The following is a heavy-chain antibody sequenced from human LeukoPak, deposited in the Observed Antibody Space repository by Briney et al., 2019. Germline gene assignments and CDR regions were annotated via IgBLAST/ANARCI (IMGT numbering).Heavy chain of an antibody. CDR2: IRFDGSDK. D-gene: IGHD3-10*01. V-gene: IGHV3-30*02. J-gene: IGHJ4*02. Sequence: GRSLRLSCAASGFTFSSYGMHWVRQAPGKGLEWVAFIRFDGSDKYYADSVKGRFTISRDNYKNTLYLQMNSLRAEDTALYYCAKAPYGSETYFDYWGQGTLVTVSS. CDR3: AKAPYGSETYFDY. CDR1: GFTFSSYG.